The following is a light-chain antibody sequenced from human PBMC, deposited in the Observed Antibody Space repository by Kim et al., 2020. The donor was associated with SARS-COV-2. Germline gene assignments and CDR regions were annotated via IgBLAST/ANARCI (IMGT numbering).Light chain of an antibody. J-gene: IGKJ4*01. CDR1: QSVSSS. CDR3: QQRSSWPLT. V-gene: IGKV3-11*01. CDR2: GAS. Sequence: LSPGERAPLSCRASQSVSSSFAWYQQKPGQTPRLLIYGASNRATGIPARFTGSGSGTDFTLTISSLEPEDSAVYYCQQRSSWPLTFGGGTKVDIK.